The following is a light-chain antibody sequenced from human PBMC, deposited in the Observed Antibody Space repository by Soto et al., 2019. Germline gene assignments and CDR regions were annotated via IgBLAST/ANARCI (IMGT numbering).Light chain of an antibody. J-gene: IGLJ2*01. Sequence: QSALTQPASVSGSPGQSITISCTGTSSDVGGYNYVSWYQQHAGKAPKLMIYDVSNRPSGVSNRFSGSKSGNTASLTISGLQAEDDAVYYCTSYTSSTTPVFGGGTKLTVL. V-gene: IGLV2-14*01. CDR3: TSYTSSTTPV. CDR2: DVS. CDR1: SSDVGGYNY.